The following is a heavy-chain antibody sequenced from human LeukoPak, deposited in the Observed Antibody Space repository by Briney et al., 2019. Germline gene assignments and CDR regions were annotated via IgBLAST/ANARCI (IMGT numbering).Heavy chain of an antibody. CDR1: GGSISSSSYY. CDR2: IYYSGST. Sequence: SETLSLTCTVSGGSISSSSYYWGWIRQPPGKGREWIGSIYYSGSTYYNPSLKSRVTISVDTSKSQFSLKLSSVTAADTAVYYCASGRSFSGTTDYWGQGTLVTVSS. V-gene: IGHV4-39*01. D-gene: IGHD1-7*01. J-gene: IGHJ4*02. CDR3: ASGRSFSGTTDY.